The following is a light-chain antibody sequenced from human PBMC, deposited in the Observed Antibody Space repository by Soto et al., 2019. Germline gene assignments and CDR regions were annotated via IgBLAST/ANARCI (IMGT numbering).Light chain of an antibody. V-gene: IGLV1-44*01. CDR1: SSNIGRNT. CDR3: CSYAGSYTFYV. Sequence: QSVLTQPPSASGTPGQRVTISCSGSSSNIGRNTVSWYQQLPGTAPKLLTQSNNQRPSGVPDRFSGSKSGTSASLAISGLQSEDEADYYCCSYAGSYTFYVFGTGTKVTVL. CDR2: SNN. J-gene: IGLJ1*01.